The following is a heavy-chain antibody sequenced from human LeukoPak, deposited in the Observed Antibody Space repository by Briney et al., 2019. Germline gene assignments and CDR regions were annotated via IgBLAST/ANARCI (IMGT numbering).Heavy chain of an antibody. D-gene: IGHD2-2*01. J-gene: IGHJ4*02. V-gene: IGHV6-1*01. Sequence: SQTLSLTCAISGDSVSSNSAAWNWIRQSPSRGLEWLGRTYYRSKWYNGYAVSVKSRITINPDTSKNQFSLQLNSVTPEDTAVYYCASSYCSSTSCFDFDYWGQGTLVTVSS. CDR2: TYYRSKWYN. CDR1: GDSVSSNSAA. CDR3: ASSYCSSTSCFDFDY.